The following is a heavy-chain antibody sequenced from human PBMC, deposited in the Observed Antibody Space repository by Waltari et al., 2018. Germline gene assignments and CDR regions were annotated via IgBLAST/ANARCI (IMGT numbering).Heavy chain of an antibody. CDR1: VFTFSSYW. CDR3: ARDYSSSWFWDY. CDR2: IKQDGSEK. J-gene: IGHJ4*02. V-gene: IGHV3-7*01. Sequence: EVQLVESGGGLVQHGGSMRLSCAASVFTFSSYWMSWVRQAPGKGLEWVANIKQDGSEKYYVDSVKGRFTISRDNAKNSLYLQMNSLRAEDTAVYYCARDYSSSWFWDYWGQGTLVTVSS. D-gene: IGHD6-13*01.